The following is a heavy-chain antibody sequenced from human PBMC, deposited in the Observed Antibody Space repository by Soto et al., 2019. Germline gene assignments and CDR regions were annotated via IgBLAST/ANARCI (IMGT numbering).Heavy chain of an antibody. V-gene: IGHV4-34*02. D-gene: IGHD3-10*02. CDR3: ARGGKSVMFMQGYYFDY. J-gene: IGHJ4*02. CDR2: ITHSGST. CDR1: GGSFSPYY. Sequence: QVQLQQWGAGLLKPSETLSLTCGVYGGSFSPYYWSWIRQPPGKGLEWIGEITHSGSTNYNPSLKSRVTISVDTYKNQFSLKFTSVTAADTAVYYCARGGKSVMFMQGYYFDYWGQGTLVTVSS.